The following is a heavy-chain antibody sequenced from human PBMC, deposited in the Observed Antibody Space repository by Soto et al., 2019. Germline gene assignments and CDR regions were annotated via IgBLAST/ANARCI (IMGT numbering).Heavy chain of an antibody. J-gene: IGHJ4*02. Sequence: EVQLVQSGAEVKKPGESLKISCKGSGYSFTSYWIGWVRQMPGKGLEWMGIIYPGDSDTRYNPSFQGQDTISADKSIRTAYLQWSSLKASDTAMYYCARQTYDSSGYYIMLADYWGQGTLVTVSS. CDR2: IYPGDSDT. D-gene: IGHD3-22*01. CDR1: GYSFTSYW. CDR3: ARQTYDSSGYYIMLADY. V-gene: IGHV5-51*01.